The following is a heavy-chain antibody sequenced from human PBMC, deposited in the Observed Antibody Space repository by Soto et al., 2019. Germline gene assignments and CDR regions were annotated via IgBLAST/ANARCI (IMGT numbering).Heavy chain of an antibody. D-gene: IGHD3-10*01. CDR1: GFTFNNYV. J-gene: IGHJ4*02. CDR3: AKGRGGSGSLPPRVDF. V-gene: IGHV3-23*01. CDR2: ISGGGDTT. Sequence: EVQLLESGGGLVQPGGSLRLSCAASGFTFNNYVMTWVRQAPGKGLEWVSAISGGGDTTSYADSVKGRFTVSRDGSKNTPYLQLSRQRAEDTALYYCAKGRGGSGSLPPRVDFWGQGTLVTVSS.